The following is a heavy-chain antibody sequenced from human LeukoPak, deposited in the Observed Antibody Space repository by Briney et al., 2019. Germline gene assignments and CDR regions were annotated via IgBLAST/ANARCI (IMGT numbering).Heavy chain of an antibody. D-gene: IGHD3-10*01. J-gene: IGHJ5*02. CDR2: IRSKAYGGTT. Sequence: GGSLRLSCTASGFTFGDYAMSWVRQAPGKGLEWVGFIRSKAYGGTTEYAASVKGRFTISRDDSKSIAYLQMNSLKTEDTAVYCCTRAITMVRGVRWFDPWGQGTLVTVSS. CDR3: TRAITMVRGVRWFDP. CDR1: GFTFGDYA. V-gene: IGHV3-49*04.